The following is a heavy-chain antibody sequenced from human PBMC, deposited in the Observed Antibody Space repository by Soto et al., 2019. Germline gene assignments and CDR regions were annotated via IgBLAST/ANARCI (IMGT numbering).Heavy chain of an antibody. Sequence: SETLSLTCTVSGGSISSYYWGWIRQPPGKGLEWIGSIYYTGNTYYNPSLKSRVTISVDTSKNQFSLKLSSVTAADTAVYYCARQNYDYVWGSYRYTVPRPFDYWGQGTLVTVSS. CDR2: IYYTGNT. CDR3: ARQNYDYVWGSYRYTVPRPFDY. V-gene: IGHV4-39*01. J-gene: IGHJ4*02. D-gene: IGHD3-16*02. CDR1: GGSISSYY.